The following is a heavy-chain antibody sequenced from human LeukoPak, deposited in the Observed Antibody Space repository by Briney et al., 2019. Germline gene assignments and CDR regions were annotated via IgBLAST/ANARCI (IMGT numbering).Heavy chain of an antibody. CDR1: GFTFSNGR. D-gene: IGHD2-21*01. J-gene: IGHJ4*02. Sequence: PGGSLRLSCAVPGFTFSNGRMGWVRQTPGEGLEWLGRIKSRIDGETTDYAEHVKGRFTISRDDSKNTLYLQMSSLKTEDTGVYYCVTEYCYNNSCLFDYWGKGTLVSVSS. V-gene: IGHV3-15*01. CDR2: IKSRIDGETT. CDR3: VTEYCYNNSCLFDY.